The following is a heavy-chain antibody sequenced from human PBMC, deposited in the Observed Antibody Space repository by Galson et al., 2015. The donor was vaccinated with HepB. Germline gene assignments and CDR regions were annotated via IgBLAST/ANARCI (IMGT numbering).Heavy chain of an antibody. CDR2: INSSGGNT. CDR3: ARELVLELALDF. J-gene: IGHJ4*02. Sequence: SVKVSCKASGYVFTYYHMHWVRQAPGQGLEWMGTINSSGGNTSYAQKFQGRVTMTRDTSTRTVYMELSSLRSEDTAVYYCARELVLELALDFWGQGALVTVSS. CDR1: GYVFTYYH. V-gene: IGHV1-46*03. D-gene: IGHD5-24*01.